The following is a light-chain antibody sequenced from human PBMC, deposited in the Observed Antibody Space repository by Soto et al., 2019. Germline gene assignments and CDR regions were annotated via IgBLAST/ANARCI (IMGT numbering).Light chain of an antibody. CDR3: QSYDSSLSGYV. J-gene: IGLJ1*01. CDR1: SSNIGAGYD. CDR2: GNS. V-gene: IGLV1-40*01. Sequence: QSVLTQLPSVSGAPGQRVTISCTGSSSNIGAGYDVHWYQQLPGTAPKLLIYGNSNRPSGVPDRFSGSKSGTSASLAITGLQAEDAADYYCQSYDSSLSGYVFGTGTKVTVL.